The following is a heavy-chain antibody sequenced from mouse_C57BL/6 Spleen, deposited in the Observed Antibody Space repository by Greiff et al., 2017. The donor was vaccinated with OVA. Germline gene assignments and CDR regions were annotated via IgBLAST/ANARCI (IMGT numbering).Heavy chain of an antibody. CDR2: INPSSGYT. CDR3: ARPYGSSYYFDY. Sequence: VKLMESGAELARPGASVKMSCKASGYTFTSYTMHWVKQRPGQGLEWIGYINPSSGYTKYNQKFKDKATLTADKSSSTAYMQLSSLTSEDSAVYYCARPYGSSYYFDYWGQGTTLTVSS. J-gene: IGHJ2*01. V-gene: IGHV1-4*01. CDR1: GYTFTSYT. D-gene: IGHD1-1*01.